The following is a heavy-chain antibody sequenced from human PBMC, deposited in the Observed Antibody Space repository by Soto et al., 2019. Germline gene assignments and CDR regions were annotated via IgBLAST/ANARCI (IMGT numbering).Heavy chain of an antibody. J-gene: IGHJ6*02. Sequence: QVPLQESGPGLVKPSETLSLSCTVSGGSISSYYWSWIRQPPGKGLEWIGYVHDSWGSHYNPSLKSRVAISLATSKSQFSLKLTSVTATDPAVYYCVRQGFGALRGLVDVWGQGTTVTVSS. CDR3: VRQGFGALRGLVDV. CDR1: GGSISSYY. V-gene: IGHV4-59*08. D-gene: IGHD3-10*01. CDR2: VHDSWGS.